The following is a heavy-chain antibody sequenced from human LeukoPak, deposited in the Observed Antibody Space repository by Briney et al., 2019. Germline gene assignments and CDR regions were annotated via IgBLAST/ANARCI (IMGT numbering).Heavy chain of an antibody. D-gene: IGHD3-22*01. J-gene: IGHJ4*02. Sequence: GASVKASCKASGGTSNIHAISWVRHAPGQGLEWMGRIIPNLGTTNRAQNFQDRVTLTADKSTNTAYMELTSVTSDDTAVYYCATTNDGGGYQWGDFFDFWGQGTLVTVSS. V-gene: IGHV1-69*04. CDR1: GGTSNIHA. CDR2: IIPNLGTT. CDR3: ATTNDGGGYQWGDFFDF.